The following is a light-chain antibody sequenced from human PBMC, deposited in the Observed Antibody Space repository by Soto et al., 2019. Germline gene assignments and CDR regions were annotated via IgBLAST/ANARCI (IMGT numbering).Light chain of an antibody. J-gene: IGKJ1*01. CDR1: QNIFYSSNNKNY. V-gene: IGKV4-1*01. CDR3: XXXXNTPPWT. Sequence: DIVMTQSPDSLAVSLGERATINCKSSQNIFYSSNNKNYLAWYQQKPGQPPKLLIYWASTRESGVPDRFSGSGSGTDFTLTISSLQAEDVXVYXXXXXXNTPPWTFGQGTRVEIK. CDR2: WAS.